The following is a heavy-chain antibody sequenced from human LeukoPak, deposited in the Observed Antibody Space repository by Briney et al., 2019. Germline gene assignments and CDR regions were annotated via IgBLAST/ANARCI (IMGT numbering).Heavy chain of an antibody. J-gene: IGHJ4*02. V-gene: IGHV1-2*02. D-gene: IGHD4-17*01. CDR1: GYTFTGYY. CDR2: INPNSGGT. Sequence: ASVRVSCKASGYTFTGYYTHWVRQAPGQGLEWMGWINPNSGGTNYAQKFQGRVTMTRDTSISTAYMELSRLRSDDTAVYYCARDSTTVTTLDYWGQGTLVTVSS. CDR3: ARDSTTVTTLDY.